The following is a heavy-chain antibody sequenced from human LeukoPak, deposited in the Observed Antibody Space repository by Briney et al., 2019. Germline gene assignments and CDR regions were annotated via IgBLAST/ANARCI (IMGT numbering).Heavy chain of an antibody. J-gene: IGHJ4*02. CDR3: AKFTLGDQLLSPFDY. V-gene: IGHV3-23*01. D-gene: IGHD2-2*01. Sequence: GGSLRLSCAASGFTFSSYAISWVGQAPGKGLEWVSGISGSGSSTDYADSVKGRFTISRDNSKNTLYLQMNSLRAEDTAVYYCAKFTLGDQLLSPFDYWGQGTLVTVSS. CDR1: GFTFSSYA. CDR2: ISGSGSST.